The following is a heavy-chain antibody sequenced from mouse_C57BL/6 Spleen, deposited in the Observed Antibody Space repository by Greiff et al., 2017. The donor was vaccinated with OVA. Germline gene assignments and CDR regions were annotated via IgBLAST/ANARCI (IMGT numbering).Heavy chain of an antibody. CDR2: ISDGGSYT. J-gene: IGHJ2*01. CDR3: ARDLRGFDFFDY. D-gene: IGHD3-2*02. Sequence: EVQLVESGGGLVKPGGSLKLSCAASGFTFSSYAMSWVRQTPEKRLEWVATISDGGSYTYYPDNVKGRFTISRDNAKNNLYLQMSHLKSEDTAMYYCARDLRGFDFFDYWGQGTTLTVSS. V-gene: IGHV5-4*01. CDR1: GFTFSSYA.